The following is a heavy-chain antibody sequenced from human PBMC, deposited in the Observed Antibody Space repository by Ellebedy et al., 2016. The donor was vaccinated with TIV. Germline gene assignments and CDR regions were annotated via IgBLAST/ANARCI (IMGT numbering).Heavy chain of an antibody. V-gene: IGHV3-33*08. J-gene: IGHJ4*02. CDR1: GLSVTNDD. CDR3: ARHVKTMFDLYYFDY. D-gene: IGHD3-10*02. CDR2: LCYGGDNA. Sequence: PGGSLRLSCAASGLSVTNDDMNWVRQAPGKGLEWVAVLCYGGDNAYYADSVKGRFTISRDKSSNTLHLQMDSLRAEDTAVYYCARHVKTMFDLYYFDYWGQGTLVTVSS.